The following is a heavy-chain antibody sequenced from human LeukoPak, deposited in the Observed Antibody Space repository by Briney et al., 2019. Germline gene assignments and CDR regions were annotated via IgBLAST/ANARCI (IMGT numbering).Heavy chain of an antibody. CDR3: AGQSSGSVYYYFDY. CDR1: GFTFSDYY. Sequence: GGSLRLSCAASGFTFSDYYMSWIRQAPGKGLKWVSYISRSGGNGYSIYYADSVKGRLTISRDNAKNSLYLQMNSLRAEDTAVYYCAGQSSGSVYYYFDYWGQGTLVTVSS. V-gene: IGHV3-11*01. J-gene: IGHJ4*02. D-gene: IGHD3-10*01. CDR2: ISRSGGNGYSI.